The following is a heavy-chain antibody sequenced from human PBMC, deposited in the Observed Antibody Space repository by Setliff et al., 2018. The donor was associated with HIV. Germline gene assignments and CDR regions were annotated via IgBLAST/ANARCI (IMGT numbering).Heavy chain of an antibody. CDR3: ARESNSASSSSGWYLPDY. J-gene: IGHJ4*02. V-gene: IGHV1-69*06. CDR1: GGAFSGYA. Sequence: RASVKVSCKASGGAFSGYAISWVRQAPGQGLEWMGRIIPMFGTSNHAQKFQGRLTITADKSTNTAYMELRSLRSDDTAVYYCARESNSASSSSGWYLPDYWGQGTLVTVSS. D-gene: IGHD6-19*01. CDR2: IIPMFGTS.